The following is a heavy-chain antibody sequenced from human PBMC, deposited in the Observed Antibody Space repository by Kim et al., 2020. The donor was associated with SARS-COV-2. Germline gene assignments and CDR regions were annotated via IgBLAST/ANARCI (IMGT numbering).Heavy chain of an antibody. D-gene: IGHD3-9*01. Sequence: SETLSLTCAVYGGSFSGYYWSWIRQPPGKGLEWIGEINHSGSTNYNPSLKSRVTISVDTSKNQFSLKLSSVTAADTAVYYCARGRRFNFLTLNWFDPWGQGTLVTVSS. CDR2: INHSGST. CDR1: GGSFSGYY. J-gene: IGHJ5*02. CDR3: ARGRRFNFLTLNWFDP. V-gene: IGHV4-34*01.